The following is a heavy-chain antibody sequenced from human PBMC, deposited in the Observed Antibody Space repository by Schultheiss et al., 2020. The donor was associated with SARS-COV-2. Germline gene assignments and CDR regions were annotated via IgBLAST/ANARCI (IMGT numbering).Heavy chain of an antibody. CDR3: AKADNSGSLKHGMDV. CDR1: GFTFDDYT. Sequence: GGSLRLSCAASGFTFDDYTMHWVRQAPGKGLEWVSAISWNSGSIGYADSVKGRFTISRDNSIATLYLQMNSLRVEDTAMYHCAKADNSGSLKHGMDVCGQGTTVTVSS. V-gene: IGHV3-9*01. CDR2: ISWNSGSI. J-gene: IGHJ6*02. D-gene: IGHD5-12*01.